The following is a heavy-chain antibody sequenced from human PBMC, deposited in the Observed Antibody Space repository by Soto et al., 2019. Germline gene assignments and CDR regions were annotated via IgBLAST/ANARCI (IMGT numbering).Heavy chain of an antibody. CDR2: ISAYNGNT. Sequence: ASVKVSCKASGYTFTSYGISWVRQAPGQGLEWMGWISAYNGNTNYAQKLQGRVTMTTDTSTSTAYMELSSLTSEDTAVYYCALVLNWNPNFDPLGQGTLVTV. J-gene: IGHJ5*01. CDR3: ALVLNWNPNFDP. D-gene: IGHD1-20*01. V-gene: IGHV1-18*01. CDR1: GYTFTSYG.